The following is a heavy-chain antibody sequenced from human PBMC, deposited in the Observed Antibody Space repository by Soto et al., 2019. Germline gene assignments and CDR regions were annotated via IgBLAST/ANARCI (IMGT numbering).Heavy chain of an antibody. D-gene: IGHD6-19*01. J-gene: IGHJ4*02. Sequence: QLQLQESGSGLVKPSQTLSLTCAVSGGSISSGGYSWSWIRQPPGKGLEWIGYIYHSGSTYYNPSLKSRATISVDRSKNQCSLKLSSVTAADTAVYYCAGAGGLGAVAVDYWGQGTLVTVSS. CDR3: AGAGGLGAVAVDY. CDR2: IYHSGST. V-gene: IGHV4-30-2*01. CDR1: GGSISSGGYS.